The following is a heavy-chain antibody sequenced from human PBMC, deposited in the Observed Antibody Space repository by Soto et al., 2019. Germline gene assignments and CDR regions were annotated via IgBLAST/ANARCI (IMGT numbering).Heavy chain of an antibody. CDR2: ISGSGGST. D-gene: IGHD6-19*01. Sequence: GSLRLSCAASGFTFSSYAMSWLRQAPGKGLEWVSAISGSGGSTYNADSVKGRFTISRDTSKNTLYLQMNSLRAEDTALYYCAKGYSSVWFYFDYWGQGTPVTVSS. V-gene: IGHV3-23*01. CDR1: GFTFSSYA. J-gene: IGHJ4*02. CDR3: AKGYSSVWFYFDY.